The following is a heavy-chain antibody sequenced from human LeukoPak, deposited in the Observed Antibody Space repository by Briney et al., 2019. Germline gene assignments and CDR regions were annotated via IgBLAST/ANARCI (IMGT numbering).Heavy chain of an antibody. CDR3: AMGGSGTLHY. CDR1: GFTFSSYG. CDR2: IRYDGSIK. Sequence: GGSLRLYCAASGFTFSSYGMHWVRQAPGKGREGGAFIRYDGSIKYYADSVKGRFTISRDNSKTTLYLQMNSLRAEDTAVYYCAMGGSGTLHYWGQGTLVTVSS. D-gene: IGHD1-14*01. J-gene: IGHJ4*02. V-gene: IGHV3-30*02.